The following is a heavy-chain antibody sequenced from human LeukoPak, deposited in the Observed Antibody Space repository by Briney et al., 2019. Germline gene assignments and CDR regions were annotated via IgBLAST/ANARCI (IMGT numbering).Heavy chain of an antibody. CDR1: GFTFSSYW. V-gene: IGHV3-74*01. D-gene: IGHD3-10*01. J-gene: IGHJ3*02. Sequence: TGGSLRLSWAASGFTFSSYWMRWVRQAPGKGLVWVSRINSDGSSTSYAASVKGRFTISRDNAKNTLYLQMNSLRAEDTAVYYCARAMVRGKNAFDIWGQGTMVTVSS. CDR2: INSDGSST. CDR3: ARAMVRGKNAFDI.